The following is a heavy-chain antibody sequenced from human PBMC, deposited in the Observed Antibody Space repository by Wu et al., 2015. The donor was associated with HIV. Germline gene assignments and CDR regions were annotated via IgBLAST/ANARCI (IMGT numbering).Heavy chain of an antibody. CDR2: INPDSGST. D-gene: IGHD6-19*01. V-gene: IGHV1-2*02. CDR3: ARSLVVAGTTYDIFDT. CDR1: GYTFSDYY. J-gene: IGHJ3*02. Sequence: QVQLVQSGADVKKPGAAVRVSCKTSGYTFSDYYIHWVRQVPGQGLQWMGWINPDSGSTHYAQKFQGRVTMTRGTSINTTYMDLSGLKSDDTAVYFCARSLVVAGTTYDIFDTWGQGTMLTV.